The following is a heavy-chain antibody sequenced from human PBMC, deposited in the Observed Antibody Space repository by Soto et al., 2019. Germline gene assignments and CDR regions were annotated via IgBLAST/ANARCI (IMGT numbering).Heavy chain of an antibody. CDR2: IIPIIGVT. CDR3: ARESLGAKGADH. D-gene: IGHD3-16*01. CDR1: GDTFNSYV. J-gene: IGHJ4*02. V-gene: IGHV1-69*17. Sequence: QVQLVQSGAEVKRPGSSVKVSCESSGDTFNSYVISWVRQAPGQGLEWMGGIIPIIGVTHYAQKFQGRVTRSALSSTGTAYMELTNLGFEDTALYYCARESLGAKGADHWGQGTLVTVSS.